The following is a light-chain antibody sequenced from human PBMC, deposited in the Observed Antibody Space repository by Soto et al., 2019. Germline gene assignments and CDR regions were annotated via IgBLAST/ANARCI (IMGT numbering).Light chain of an antibody. CDR1: QSLLHSNGYNY. J-gene: IGKJ1*01. V-gene: IGKV2-28*01. Sequence: DIVMTQSPLSLPVTPGEPASISCRSSQSLLHSNGYNYLDWYLQKPGQSPQLLIYLGSNRASGVPDRVSGRGSGTDFTLKISRVEAEDVGVYYGMQARQTPRTFGQGTKVELK. CDR2: LGS. CDR3: MQARQTPRT.